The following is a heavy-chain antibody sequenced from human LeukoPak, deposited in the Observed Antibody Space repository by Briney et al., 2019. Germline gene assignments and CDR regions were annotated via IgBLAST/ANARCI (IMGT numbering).Heavy chain of an antibody. CDR2: INPNSGGT. D-gene: IGHD6-19*01. CDR3: ARLAVADSDY. J-gene: IGHJ4*02. Sequence: ASVKVSCKASGYTSTGYYMHWVRQAPGQGLEWMGWINPNSGGTNCAQKFQGRVTMTRDTSISTAYMELSRLRSDDTAVYYCARLAVADSDYWGQGTLVTVSS. V-gene: IGHV1-2*02. CDR1: GYTSTGYY.